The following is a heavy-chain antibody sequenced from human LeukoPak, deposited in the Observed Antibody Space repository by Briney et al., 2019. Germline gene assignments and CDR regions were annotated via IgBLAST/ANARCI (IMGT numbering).Heavy chain of an antibody. D-gene: IGHD2-2*01. CDR3: ARDPREYQLLGNY. J-gene: IGHJ4*02. CDR1: GNTFTGYY. Sequence: ASVKVSCKASGNTFTGYYMHWVRRAPGQGLEWMGWINPNSGGTNYAQKFQGRVTMTRDTSISTAYMELSRLRSDDTAVYYCARDPREYQLLGNYWGQGTLVTVSS. V-gene: IGHV1-2*02. CDR2: INPNSGGT.